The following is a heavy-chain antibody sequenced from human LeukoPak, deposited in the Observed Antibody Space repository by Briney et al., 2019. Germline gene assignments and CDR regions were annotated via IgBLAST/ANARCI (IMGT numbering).Heavy chain of an antibody. Sequence: PGGSLRLSCAASGFTVSSNYMSWVRQAPGKGLEWVSGFSGSGGSTYYADSVQGRFTISRDNSKNTLYLQMNSLRAEDTAVYYCAKGKKGLWFGEFGYWGQGTLVTVSS. J-gene: IGHJ4*02. D-gene: IGHD3-10*01. CDR3: AKGKKGLWFGEFGY. CDR2: FSGSGGST. V-gene: IGHV3-23*01. CDR1: GFTVSSNY.